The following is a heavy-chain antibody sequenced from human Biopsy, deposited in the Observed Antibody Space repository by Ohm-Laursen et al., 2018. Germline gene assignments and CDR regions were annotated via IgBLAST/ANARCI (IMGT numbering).Heavy chain of an antibody. Sequence: SLRLSCAASGFTFSNSGMHWVRQAPGKGLEWVAAISYDGSKTDYGDSVKGRLNISRDNSKNTLDLQMSSLRVEDAAVYFCAKDKGTFNFYYYGMDVWGQGTTVTVSS. CDR1: GFTFSNSG. J-gene: IGHJ6*02. CDR2: ISYDGSKT. V-gene: IGHV3-30*18. D-gene: IGHD2/OR15-2a*01. CDR3: AKDKGTFNFYYYGMDV.